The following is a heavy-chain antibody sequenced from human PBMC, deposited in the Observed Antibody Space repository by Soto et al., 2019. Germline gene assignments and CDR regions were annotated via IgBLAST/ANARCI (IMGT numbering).Heavy chain of an antibody. J-gene: IGHJ4*02. CDR1: GFSLSTSGVG. CDR3: AQRSHYDSSGYLVGFDY. V-gene: IGHV2-5*01. Sequence: GPTLVNPTQTLTLTCTFSGFSLSTSGVGVGWIRQPPGKALEWLALIYWNDDKRYSPSLKSRLTITKDTSKNQVVLTMTNMDPVDTATYYCAQRSHYDSSGYLVGFDYWGQGTLVTVSS. D-gene: IGHD3-22*01. CDR2: IYWNDDK.